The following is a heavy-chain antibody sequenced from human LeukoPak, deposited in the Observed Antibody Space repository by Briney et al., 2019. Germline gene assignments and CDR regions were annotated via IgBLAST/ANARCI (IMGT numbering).Heavy chain of an antibody. J-gene: IGHJ4*02. D-gene: IGHD5-12*01. Sequence: GGSLRLSCAASGFTFSSYAMNWVREAPGKGLEWVSGISGGGGSTYYADSVKVRFTISRDNSKNTLSLQVNSLRVEDTAVYYCAKAGVIVPTIVLDYWGQGTLVTVSS. CDR3: AKAGVIVPTIVLDY. CDR1: GFTFSSYA. V-gene: IGHV3-23*01. CDR2: ISGGGGST.